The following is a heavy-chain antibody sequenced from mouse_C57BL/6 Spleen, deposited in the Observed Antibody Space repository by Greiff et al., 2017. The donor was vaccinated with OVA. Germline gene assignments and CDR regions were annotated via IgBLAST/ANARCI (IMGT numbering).Heavy chain of an antibody. CDR2: IYPGSGST. Sequence: QVQLQQPGAELVKPGASVKMSCKASGYTFTSYWITWVKQRPGQGLEWIGDIYPGSGSTNYNEKFKSKATLTVDTSSSTAYMQLSSLTSEDSAVYYCARLYYDYPYAMDYWGQGTSVTVSS. D-gene: IGHD2-4*01. J-gene: IGHJ4*01. CDR3: ARLYYDYPYAMDY. V-gene: IGHV1-55*01. CDR1: GYTFTSYW.